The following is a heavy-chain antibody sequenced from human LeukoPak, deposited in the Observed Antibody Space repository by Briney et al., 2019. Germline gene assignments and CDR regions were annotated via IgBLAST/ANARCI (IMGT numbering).Heavy chain of an antibody. D-gene: IGHD1-26*01. CDR1: GGTFSSYA. J-gene: IGHJ6*02. V-gene: IGHV1-69*13. CDR3: ATSGSRTPSYYYGMDV. Sequence: ASVKVSCKASGGTFSSYAISWVRQAPGQGLEWMGGIIPIFGTTNYAQKFQGRVTITADESTSTAYMELSSLRSEDTAVYYCATSGSRTPSYYYGMDVWGQGTTVTVSS. CDR2: IIPIFGTT.